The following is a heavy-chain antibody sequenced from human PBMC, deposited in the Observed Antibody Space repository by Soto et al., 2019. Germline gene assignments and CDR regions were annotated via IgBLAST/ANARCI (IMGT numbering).Heavy chain of an antibody. CDR2: IYYTGST. J-gene: IGHJ4*02. CDR3: ARQRGNYFDY. Sequence: PSETLSLTCTVSVDSISTFYWSWIRQPPGKGLEWIGYIYYTGSTNYNPSLKSRATMSVDTYKKQFSLKLTSVNAADTAVYYCARQRGNYFDYWGQGSLVTVSS. V-gene: IGHV4-59*01. CDR1: VDSISTFY. D-gene: IGHD3-10*01.